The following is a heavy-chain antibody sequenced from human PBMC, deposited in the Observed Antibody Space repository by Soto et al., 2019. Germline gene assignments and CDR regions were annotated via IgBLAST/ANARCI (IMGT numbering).Heavy chain of an antibody. V-gene: IGHV1-3*01. D-gene: IGHD2-2*01. CDR3: ARSRIVSEPADMFGFAFDI. CDR1: GYPFSSYA. CDR2: INADNGNT. J-gene: IGHJ3*02. Sequence: QVRLVQSGAEVKKPGASVKVSCKASGYPFSSYAIHWVRQAPGQRPEWMGWINADNGNTRYSQKLQGRVSISRETSASTAYIERSSLTSEDTTVYYCARSRIVSEPADMFGFAFDIWGQGTMVTVST.